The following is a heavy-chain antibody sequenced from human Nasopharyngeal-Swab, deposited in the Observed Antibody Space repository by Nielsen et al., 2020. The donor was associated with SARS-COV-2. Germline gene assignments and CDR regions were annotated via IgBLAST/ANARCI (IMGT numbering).Heavy chain of an antibody. CDR3: ARARPVWGAVVVPAAISAH. CDR2: ISYDGSNK. Sequence: WIRQPPGKGLEWVAVISYDGSNKYYADSVKGRFTISRDNPKNTLYLQMNSLRAEDTAVYYCARARPVWGAVVVPAAISAHWGQGTLVTVSS. V-gene: IGHV3-30-3*01. D-gene: IGHD2-2*01. J-gene: IGHJ4*02.